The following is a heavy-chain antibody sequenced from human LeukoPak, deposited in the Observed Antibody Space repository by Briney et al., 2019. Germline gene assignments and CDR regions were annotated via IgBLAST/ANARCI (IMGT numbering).Heavy chain of an antibody. Sequence: ASVKVSCKASGYTFTSYGISWVRQAPGQGLEWMGWISAYNGNTNYAQKLQGRVTMTTDTSTSTAYMELRSLRSGDTAVYYCARSVIVVAMAFGDFDYWGQGTLVTVSS. D-gene: IGHD2-2*01. CDR2: ISAYNGNT. CDR3: ARSVIVVAMAFGDFDY. V-gene: IGHV1-18*01. J-gene: IGHJ4*02. CDR1: GYTFTSYG.